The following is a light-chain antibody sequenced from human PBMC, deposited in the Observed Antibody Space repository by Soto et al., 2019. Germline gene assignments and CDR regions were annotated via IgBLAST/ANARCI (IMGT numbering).Light chain of an antibody. CDR1: QSVFSS. CDR3: QQYHTGPA. CDR2: GSA. Sequence: EIVMTQSPATLSVSPGERATLSCRASQSVFSSLAWFQQRPGQAPRLLIYGSATRATGIPARFSGSGSGTEFTLTISSLQSEDSAVYYFQQYHTGPAFGQGTKVEIK. V-gene: IGKV3-15*01. J-gene: IGKJ1*01.